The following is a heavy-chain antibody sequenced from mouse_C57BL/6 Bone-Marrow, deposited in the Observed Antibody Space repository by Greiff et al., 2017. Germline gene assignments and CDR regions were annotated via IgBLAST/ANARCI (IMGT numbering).Heavy chain of an antibody. D-gene: IGHD1-1*02. CDR3: AKCGSYLFSY. Sequence: VQLQQPGAELVKPGASVKVSCKASGYTFPSYWMHWVKQRPGQGLEWIGRIHPSDSDTTYNQKFKGPVTLTVDQSTSTAYIQLSSLTSEDSAVYYGAKCGSYLFSYCDQGNLVTVSA. CDR2: IHPSDSDT. CDR1: GYTFPSYW. V-gene: IGHV1-74*01. J-gene: IGHJ3*01.